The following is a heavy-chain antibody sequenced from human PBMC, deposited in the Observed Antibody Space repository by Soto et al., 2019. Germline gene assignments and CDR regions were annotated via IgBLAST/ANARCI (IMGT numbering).Heavy chain of an antibody. CDR1: GYTFTNYG. CDR3: ARAIGSTSPCEY. J-gene: IGHJ4*02. V-gene: IGHV1-18*04. Sequence: QGQLVQSGAEVKKPGASVKVSCTASGYTFTNYGITWVRQAPGQGLEWMGWISTYSGHTKYSQKFQGRVTMTKDTSTSTAYMEVRSLRSDDTAVYYCARAIGSTSPCEYWGQGILVPVSS. D-gene: IGHD2-2*01. CDR2: ISTYSGHT.